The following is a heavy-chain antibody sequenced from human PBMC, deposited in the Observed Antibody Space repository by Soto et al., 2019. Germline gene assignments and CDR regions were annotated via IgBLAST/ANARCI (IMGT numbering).Heavy chain of an antibody. CDR3: ARATIVLVPAAMVSHWFDP. CDR2: IYNSGRGST. J-gene: IGHJ5*02. V-gene: IGHV4-59*08. CDR1: GSSMTTYY. D-gene: IGHD2-2*01. Sequence: SETLSLTCSVSGSSMTTYYWHWIRQAPGKGLEWIGFIYNSGRGSTNYNPSLKSRVTISVDTSKNQFSLKLSSVTAADTAVYYCARATIVLVPAAMVSHWFDPWGQGTLVTVSS.